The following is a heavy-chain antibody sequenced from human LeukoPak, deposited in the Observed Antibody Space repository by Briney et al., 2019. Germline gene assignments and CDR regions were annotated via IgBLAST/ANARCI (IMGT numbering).Heavy chain of an antibody. D-gene: IGHD5-18*01. V-gene: IGHV3-23*01. CDR1: GFTFSSYA. CDR3: IRDTYGYRPAYGMDV. CDR2: ISGSGGST. J-gene: IGHJ6*02. Sequence: PGGSLRLSCAASGFTFSSYAMSWVRQAPGKGLEWVSAISGSGGSTYYADSVKGRFTISRDNSKNTLYLQMNSLRAEDTAVYYCIRDTYGYRPAYGMDVWGHGTTVTVSS.